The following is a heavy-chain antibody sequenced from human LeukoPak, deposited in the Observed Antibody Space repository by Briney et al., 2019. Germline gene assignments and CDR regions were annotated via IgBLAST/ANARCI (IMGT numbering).Heavy chain of an antibody. V-gene: IGHV4-59*08. CDR3: ARLTELRWLQHYYFDY. CDR1: GGSINSDY. D-gene: IGHD5-12*01. J-gene: IGHJ4*02. Sequence: PSETLSLTCSVSGGSINSDYWNWIRQPPGKGLEWIGYMYHYGGTNYNPSLKSRVTISIDKPKKQFSLKLSSVTAADTAVYYCARLTELRWLQHYYFDYWGQGTLVTVSS. CDR2: MYHYGGT.